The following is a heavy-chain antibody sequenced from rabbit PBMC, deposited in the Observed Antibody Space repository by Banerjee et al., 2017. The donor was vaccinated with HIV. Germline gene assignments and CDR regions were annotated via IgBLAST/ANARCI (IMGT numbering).Heavy chain of an antibody. CDR3: ARSPAGAGGWSYEQYFAL. CDR2: IYADSSGST. CDR1: GFDFSSNA. Sequence: QSLEESGGDLVKPGASLTLTCTASGFDFSSNAMCWVRQARGKGPEWIACIYADSSGSTYYASWAKGRFTVSKTSSTTVTLQMTSLTAADTATYFCARSPAGAGGWSYEQYFALWGQGTLVTVS. J-gene: IGHJ4*01. D-gene: IGHD8-1*01. V-gene: IGHV1S40*01.